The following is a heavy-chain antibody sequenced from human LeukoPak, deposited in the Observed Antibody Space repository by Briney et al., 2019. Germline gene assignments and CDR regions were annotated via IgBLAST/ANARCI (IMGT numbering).Heavy chain of an antibody. J-gene: IGHJ3*02. CDR1: GGSINFYY. CDR3: ARHGRANGLDI. Sequence: PSETLSLTCTVSGGSINFYYWGWIRQPPGKGLEWIGYIYYSGSTNYNPSLKSRVTISVDTSKNQFSLKLISVTAADTVVYYCARHGRANGLDIWGQGTIVTVSS. D-gene: IGHD2-8*01. CDR2: IYYSGST. V-gene: IGHV4-59*08.